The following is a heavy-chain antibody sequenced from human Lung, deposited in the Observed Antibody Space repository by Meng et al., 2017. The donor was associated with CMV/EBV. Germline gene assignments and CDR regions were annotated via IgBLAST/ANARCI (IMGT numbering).Heavy chain of an antibody. CDR2: ISSSSSYI. D-gene: IGHD3-3*01. CDR1: GFTFSSYS. CDR3: ARDYLIVGILEWLPFQRPSSNYYYYYGMDV. Sequence: GSLKISCXASGFTFSSYSMNWVRQAPGKGLEWVSSISSSSSYIYYADSVKGRFTISRDNAKNSLYLQMNSLRAEDTAVYYCARDYLIVGILEWLPFQRPSSNYYYYYGMDVWGQGTTVTVSS. V-gene: IGHV3-21*01. J-gene: IGHJ6*02.